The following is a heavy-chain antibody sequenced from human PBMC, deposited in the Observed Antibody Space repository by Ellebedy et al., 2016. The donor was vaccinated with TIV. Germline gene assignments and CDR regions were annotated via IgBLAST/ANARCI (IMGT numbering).Heavy chain of an antibody. CDR2: INHSGST. CDR1: GGSFSGYY. J-gene: IGHJ6*02. CDR3: ARGEVTLYYYGMDV. Sequence: MPSETLSLTCAVYGGSFSGYYWRWIRHPPGKGLEWIGEINHSGSTNYNPSLKSPVTISVDTSKNQFSLKLSSVTAADTAVYYCARGEVTLYYYGMDVWGQGTTVTVSS. V-gene: IGHV4-34*01.